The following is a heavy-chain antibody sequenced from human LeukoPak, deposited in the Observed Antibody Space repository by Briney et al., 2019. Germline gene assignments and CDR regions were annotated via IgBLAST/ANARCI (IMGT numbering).Heavy chain of an antibody. J-gene: IGHJ4*02. CDR1: GYTFTSYD. D-gene: IGHD6-13*01. Sequence: GAPVKVSCKASGYTFTSYDINWVRQATGQGLEWMGWMNPNSGNTGHAQKFQGRVTITRNTSISTAYMELSSLRSEDTAVYYCARVGIAAAGIDYWGQGTLVTVSS. CDR3: ARVGIAAAGIDY. CDR2: MNPNSGNT. V-gene: IGHV1-8*03.